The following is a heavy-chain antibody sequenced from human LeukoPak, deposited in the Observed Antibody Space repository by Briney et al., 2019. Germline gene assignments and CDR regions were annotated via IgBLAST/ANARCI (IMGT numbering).Heavy chain of an antibody. D-gene: IGHD3-22*01. CDR1: GYTFINYA. J-gene: IGHJ4*02. Sequence: ASVTVSCKASGYTFINYAMHWVRQAPGQRLEWMGWINAGDGDTKYSQKFQGRVTLARDTPASTVYMELSSLRSEDTAVYYCARGNTNSSGYWDFDYWGQGTLVTVSS. V-gene: IGHV1-3*01. CDR2: INAGDGDT. CDR3: ARGNTNSSGYWDFDY.